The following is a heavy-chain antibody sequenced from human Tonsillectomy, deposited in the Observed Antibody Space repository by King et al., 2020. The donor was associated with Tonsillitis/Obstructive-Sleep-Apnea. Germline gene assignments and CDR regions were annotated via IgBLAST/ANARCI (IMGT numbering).Heavy chain of an antibody. J-gene: IGHJ6*03. CDR1: GGTFSSHS. CDR3: ARGEGDIVALYYMDV. CDR2: INPMFGIA. V-gene: IGHV1-69*09. Sequence: QLVQSGAEVKKPGSSVKVSCKASGGTFSSHSICWVRQAPGQGPEWMGRINPMFGIANYAQKFQGRVTITADKSTSTAYMELSSLRYEDTAVYYCARGEGDIVALYYMDVWGKGTTVTVSS. D-gene: IGHD2-15*01.